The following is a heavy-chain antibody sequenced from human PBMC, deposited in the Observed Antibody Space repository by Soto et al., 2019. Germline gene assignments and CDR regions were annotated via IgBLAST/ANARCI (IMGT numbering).Heavy chain of an antibody. CDR3: ARGGDIVVVVAQFDY. CDR2: IYYSGST. D-gene: IGHD2-15*01. Sequence: TSETLSLTCTVSGASISIYYWSWIRQPPGKGLEWIGYIYYSGSTNYNPSLKSRVTISVDTSKNQFSLKLSSVTAADTAVYYCARGGDIVVVVAQFDYWGQGTIVTVSS. V-gene: IGHV4-59*01. J-gene: IGHJ4*02. CDR1: GASISIYY.